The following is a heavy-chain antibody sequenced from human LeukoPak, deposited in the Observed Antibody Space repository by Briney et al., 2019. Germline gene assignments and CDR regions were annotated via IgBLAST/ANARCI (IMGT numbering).Heavy chain of an antibody. CDR3: AKSIDYDFWSGYYFPDY. CDR1: GFTFSSYW. Sequence: GGSLRLSCAASGFTFSSYWMSWVRQAPGKGLEWVANIKQDGSEKYYVDSVKGRFTISRDNAKNSLYLQMNSLRAEDTAVYYCAKSIDYDFWSGYYFPDYWGQGTLVTVST. D-gene: IGHD3-3*01. J-gene: IGHJ4*02. V-gene: IGHV3-7*01. CDR2: IKQDGSEK.